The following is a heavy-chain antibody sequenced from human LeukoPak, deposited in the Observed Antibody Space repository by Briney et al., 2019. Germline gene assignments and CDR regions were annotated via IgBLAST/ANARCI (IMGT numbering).Heavy chain of an antibody. CDR3: AKAPYYYDSSGPAFDY. J-gene: IGHJ4*02. CDR2: INHSGST. CDR1: GGSFSGYY. D-gene: IGHD3-22*01. Sequence: SETLSLTCAVYGGSFSGYYWSWIRQPPGKGLEWIGEINHSGSTNYNPSLKSRVTISVDTSENQFSLKLSSVTAADTAVYYCAKAPYYYDSSGPAFDYWGQGTLVTVSS. V-gene: IGHV4-34*01.